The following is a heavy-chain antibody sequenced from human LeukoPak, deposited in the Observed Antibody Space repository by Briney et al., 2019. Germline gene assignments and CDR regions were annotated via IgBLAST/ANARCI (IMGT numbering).Heavy chain of an antibody. CDR2: INHSGST. J-gene: IGHJ3*02. CDR1: GGSFSGYY. CDR3: ARARGEVTRGAFDI. V-gene: IGHV4-34*01. Sequence: SETLSLTCAVYGGSFSGYYWSWIRQPPGKGLERIGEINHSGSTNYNPSLKSRVTISVDTSKNQFSLKLSSVTAADTAVYYCARARGEVTRGAFDIWGQGTMVTVSS. D-gene: IGHD3-10*01.